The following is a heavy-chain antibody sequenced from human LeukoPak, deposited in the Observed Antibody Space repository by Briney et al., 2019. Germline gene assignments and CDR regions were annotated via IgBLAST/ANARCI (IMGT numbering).Heavy chain of an antibody. CDR3: ARDKPEGYYDSSGVLDY. CDR2: INPSGGST. J-gene: IGHJ4*02. CDR1: GYTFTSYY. V-gene: IGHV1-46*01. D-gene: IGHD3-22*01. Sequence: ASVKVSCKASGYTFTSYYMHWVRQVPGQGLEWMGIINPSGGSTSYAQKFQGRVTMTRDTSTSTVYMELSSLRSEDTAVNYCARDKPEGYYDSSGVLDYWGQGTLVTVSS.